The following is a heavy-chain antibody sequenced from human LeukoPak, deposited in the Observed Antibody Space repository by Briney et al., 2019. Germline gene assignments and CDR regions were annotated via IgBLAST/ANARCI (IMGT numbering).Heavy chain of an antibody. CDR2: IYYSGNT. J-gene: IGHJ4*02. CDR3: ARRAYSAAYWKHFDY. D-gene: IGHD1-1*01. Sequence: SETLSLTCTVSGVSISSSNSYWGWIRQPPGKGLEWIGSIYYSGNTYYNASLKSQVSISIDTSKNQFSLRLTSVTAADTAVYFCARRAYSAAYWKHFDYWGQGTLVTVSS. CDR1: GVSISSSNSY. V-gene: IGHV4-39*01.